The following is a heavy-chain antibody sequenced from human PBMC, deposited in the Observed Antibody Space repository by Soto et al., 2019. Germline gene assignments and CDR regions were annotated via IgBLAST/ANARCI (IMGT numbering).Heavy chain of an antibody. Sequence: QVQLVESGGGVVQPGGSLRLSCAASGFSFSNFPMHWFRQAPGKGLEWVAVMSFDGITTYYADSVKGRFTVSRDNSQNTLYLRVNSLRDEDTAVYSCAREGPDAFRSSWHFDYWGQGTLVTVSS. J-gene: IGHJ4*02. V-gene: IGHV3-30-3*01. CDR2: MSFDGITT. CDR3: AREGPDAFRSSWHFDY. CDR1: GFSFSNFP. D-gene: IGHD3-3*01.